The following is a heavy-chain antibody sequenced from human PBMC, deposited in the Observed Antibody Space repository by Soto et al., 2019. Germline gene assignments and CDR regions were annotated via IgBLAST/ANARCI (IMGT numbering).Heavy chain of an antibody. CDR2: VYPGDAET. Sequence: GESLKTSCKGPGYNFSSQGIAWVRQKHGKGLEWVGIVYPGDAETRYSTSFQGQVTMSADKSIDTAYLQWSSLKASDTAIYYCAKSEVLEIWGQGTMVTVSS. J-gene: IGHJ3*02. CDR3: AKSEVLEI. V-gene: IGHV5-51*01. CDR1: GYNFSSQG.